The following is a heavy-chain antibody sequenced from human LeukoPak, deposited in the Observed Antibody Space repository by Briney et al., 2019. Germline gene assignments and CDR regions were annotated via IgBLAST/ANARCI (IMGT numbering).Heavy chain of an antibody. CDR1: GFTFSNYA. J-gene: IGHJ4*02. Sequence: GGSLRLSCAASGFTFSNYAMNWVRQAPGKGLEWVAAISYDGSNKYYADSVRGRFTISRDDSKNTLNLQMNSLSAEDTAVYYCASQNDYGDYIGYWGQGTLVTVSS. V-gene: IGHV3-30*01. CDR3: ASQNDYGDYIGY. CDR2: ISYDGSNK. D-gene: IGHD4-17*01.